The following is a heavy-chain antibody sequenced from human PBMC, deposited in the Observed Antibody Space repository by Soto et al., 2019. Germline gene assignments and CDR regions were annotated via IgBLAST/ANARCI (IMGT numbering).Heavy chain of an antibody. CDR2: MNPNRGNT. Sequence: ASVKVSCKASGYTFTSYDINWVRQATGQGLEWMGWMNPNRGNTGYAQKFQGRVTMTRNTSISTAYMELSSLRSEDTAVYYCARGTIVVVPAAGVHGAFDIRGQGTMVTVSS. D-gene: IGHD2-2*01. CDR1: GYTFTSYD. J-gene: IGHJ3*02. CDR3: ARGTIVVVPAAGVHGAFDI. V-gene: IGHV1-8*01.